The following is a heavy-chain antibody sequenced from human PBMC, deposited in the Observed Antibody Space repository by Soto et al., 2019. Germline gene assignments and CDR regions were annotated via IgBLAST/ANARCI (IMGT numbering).Heavy chain of an antibody. V-gene: IGHV3-23*01. CDR2: ITDSGDST. CDR1: GFIFSNYA. CDR3: AILRLAGPDY. J-gene: IGHJ4*02. Sequence: PGGSLRLSCAASGFIFSNYAMSWVRQAPGKGLEWVSGITDSGDSTYYADSVKGRFTISRDNSKNTLYLQMNSLRAEDTAVYYCAILRLAGPDYWGQGTLVTVSS. D-gene: IGHD3-16*01.